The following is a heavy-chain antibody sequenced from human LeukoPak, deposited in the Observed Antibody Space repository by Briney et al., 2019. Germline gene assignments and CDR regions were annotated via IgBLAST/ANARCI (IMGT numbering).Heavy chain of an antibody. Sequence: GGSLRLSCAASGFTFSSYAMSWVRQAPGKGLEWVSYISSSGSTIYYADSVKGRFTISRDNAKNSLYLQMNSLRAEDTAVYYCARDRIVVVPAAPFDYWGQGTLVTVSS. CDR3: ARDRIVVVPAAPFDY. CDR1: GFTFSSYA. V-gene: IGHV3-48*04. CDR2: ISSSGSTI. D-gene: IGHD2-2*01. J-gene: IGHJ4*02.